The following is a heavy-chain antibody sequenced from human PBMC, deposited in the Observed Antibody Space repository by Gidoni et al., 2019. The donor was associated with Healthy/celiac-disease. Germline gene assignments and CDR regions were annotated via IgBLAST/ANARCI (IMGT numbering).Heavy chain of an antibody. Sequence: EVQLVASGGGLVQPGRSLRLSCAASGFTFDDYAMHWVRQAPGKGLEWVSGISWNSGSIGYADSVKGRFTISRDNAKNSLYLQMNSLRAEDTALYYCAKDMTDDAFDIWGQGTMVTVSS. CDR2: ISWNSGSI. J-gene: IGHJ3*02. V-gene: IGHV3-9*01. CDR1: GFTFDDYA. CDR3: AKDMTDDAFDI.